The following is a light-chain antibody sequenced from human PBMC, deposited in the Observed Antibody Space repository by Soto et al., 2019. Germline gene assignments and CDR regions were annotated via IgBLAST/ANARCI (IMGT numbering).Light chain of an antibody. CDR2: NND. CDR1: SSNIGSNS. J-gene: IGLJ3*02. Sequence: QSVLTQPTSASGTPGQRVTISCSGSSSNIGSNSVNWYQLLPGTAPKLLIYNNDQRPSGVPDRFSGSKSGTSASLAISGLQSEDEADYYCAAWDDSLNGGVFGGGTKLTVL. V-gene: IGLV1-44*01. CDR3: AAWDDSLNGGV.